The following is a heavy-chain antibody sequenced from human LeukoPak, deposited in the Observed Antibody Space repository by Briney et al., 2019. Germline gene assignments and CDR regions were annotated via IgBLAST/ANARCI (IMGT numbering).Heavy chain of an antibody. D-gene: IGHD3-3*01. CDR1: GFTFSSYA. V-gene: IGHV3-23*01. CDR2: ISGSGGST. Sequence: GGSLRLSCAASGFTFSSYAMSWVRQAPGKGLEWVSAISGSGGSTYYADSVKGRFTISRDNSKNTLYLQMNSLRAEDTVVYYCAKDLYYDFWSGYFDYWGQGTLVTVSS. J-gene: IGHJ4*02. CDR3: AKDLYYDFWSGYFDY.